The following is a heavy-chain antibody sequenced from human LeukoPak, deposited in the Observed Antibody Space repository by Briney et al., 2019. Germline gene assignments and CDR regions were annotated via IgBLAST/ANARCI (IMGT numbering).Heavy chain of an antibody. Sequence: PGGSLRLSSAASGFTFSSYSMNWVRQAPGKGLEWVSYISSSSSTIYYADSVKGRFTISRDNAKNSLYLQMNSLRAEDTAVYYCARDEVDTAIDKNFDYWGQGTLVTVSS. J-gene: IGHJ4*02. CDR2: ISSSSSTI. D-gene: IGHD5-18*01. CDR3: ARDEVDTAIDKNFDY. CDR1: GFTFSSYS. V-gene: IGHV3-48*01.